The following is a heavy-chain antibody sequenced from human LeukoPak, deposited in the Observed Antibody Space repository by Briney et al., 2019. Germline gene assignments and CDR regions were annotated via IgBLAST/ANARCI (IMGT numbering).Heavy chain of an antibody. D-gene: IGHD6-6*01. CDR1: GGSISSYY. J-gene: IGHJ4*02. CDR3: ARYYAARRGLDY. Sequence: PSEPLSLTYTVSGGSISSYYWSWLRQPPRKGLEWIGYIYYSGSTNYNPSLKRRVTISVDTSKNQFSLKLSSVTAADTAVYYCARYYAARRGLDYWGQGTLVTVSS. CDR2: IYYSGST. V-gene: IGHV4-59*01.